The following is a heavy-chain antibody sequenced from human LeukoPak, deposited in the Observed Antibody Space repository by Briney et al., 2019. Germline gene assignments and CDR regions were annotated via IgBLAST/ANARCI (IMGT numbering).Heavy chain of an antibody. CDR1: GFTFDDYA. J-gene: IGHJ4*02. CDR2: ISWNSGSI. Sequence: GGSLRLSCAASGFTFDDYAMHWVRQAPGKGLEWVSGISWNSGSIGYADSVKGRFTISRDNAKNSLYLQMNSLRAEDTASYYCAKAIRGYSYVLQIGLDYWGQGTLVTVSS. V-gene: IGHV3-9*01. D-gene: IGHD5-18*01. CDR3: AKAIRGYSYVLQIGLDY.